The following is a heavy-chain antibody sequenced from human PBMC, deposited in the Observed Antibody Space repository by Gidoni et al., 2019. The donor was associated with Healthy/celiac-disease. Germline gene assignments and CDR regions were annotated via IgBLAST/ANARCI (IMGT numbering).Heavy chain of an antibody. Sequence: EVQLVESGGGLVKPGGSLRLSCAASGFHFSSYSMNWVRQAPGKGLEWVSSISSSSSYIYYADSVKGRFTISRDNAKNSLYLQMNSLRAEDTAVYYCAREPPTYYYDSSGYTKYYYGMDVWGQGTTVTVSS. J-gene: IGHJ6*02. CDR3: AREPPTYYYDSSGYTKYYYGMDV. D-gene: IGHD3-22*01. CDR2: ISSSSSYI. V-gene: IGHV3-21*01. CDR1: GFHFSSYS.